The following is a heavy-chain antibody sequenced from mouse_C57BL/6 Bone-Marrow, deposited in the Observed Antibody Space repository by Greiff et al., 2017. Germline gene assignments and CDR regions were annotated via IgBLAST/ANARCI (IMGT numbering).Heavy chain of an antibody. CDR2: IFPGSGST. CDR3: VCIYYGFSYWYFDV. Sequence: QVHVKQSGPELVKPGASVKISCKASGYTFTDYYINWVKQRPGQGLEWIGWIFPGSGSTYYNEKFKGKATLTVDKSSSTAYMLLSSLTSEDSAVYFCVCIYYGFSYWYFDVGGTGTTVTVSS. CDR1: GYTFTDYY. D-gene: IGHD1-1*01. V-gene: IGHV1-75*01. J-gene: IGHJ1*03.